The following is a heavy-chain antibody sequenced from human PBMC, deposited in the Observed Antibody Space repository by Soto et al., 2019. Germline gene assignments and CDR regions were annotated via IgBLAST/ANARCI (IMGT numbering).Heavy chain of an antibody. CDR3: ARAGPGPPDS. CDR2: INPNSGDT. J-gene: IGHJ5*01. Sequence: ASVKVSCKASGYTFTDDFIHWVRQAPGQGLEWMGWINPNSGDTNSAQKFQGRVTMTRDTSITTAYMVLSSLRSDDTAVYFCARAGPGPPDSWGHGTLVTVSA. CDR1: GYTFTDDF. V-gene: IGHV1-2*02.